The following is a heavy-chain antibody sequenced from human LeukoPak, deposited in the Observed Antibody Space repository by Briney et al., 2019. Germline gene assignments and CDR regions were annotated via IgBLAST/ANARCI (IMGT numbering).Heavy chain of an antibody. J-gene: IGHJ3*02. CDR2: INHSGST. CDR1: GGSFSGYY. D-gene: IGHD3-22*01. Sequence: SETLSLTCAVYGGSFSGYYWSWIRQPPGKGLEWIGEINHSGSTNYNPSLKSRVTISVDTSKNQFSLKLSSVTAADTAVYYCARVPPDYYDRNAFDIWGQGTMVTVSS. CDR3: ARVPPDYYDRNAFDI. V-gene: IGHV4-34*01.